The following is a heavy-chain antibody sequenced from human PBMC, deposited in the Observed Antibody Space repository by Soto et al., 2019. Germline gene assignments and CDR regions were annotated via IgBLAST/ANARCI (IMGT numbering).Heavy chain of an antibody. CDR3: ARAKNYYDSSGYYYLNWFDP. Sequence: EASVKVSCKASGYTFTSYAMHWVRQAPGQRLEWMGWINAGNGNTKYSQKFQGRVTITRDTSASTAYMELSSLRSEDTAVYYCARAKNYYDSSGYYYLNWFDPWGQGTLVTVSS. J-gene: IGHJ5*02. CDR1: GYTFTSYA. V-gene: IGHV1-3*01. D-gene: IGHD3-22*01. CDR2: INAGNGNT.